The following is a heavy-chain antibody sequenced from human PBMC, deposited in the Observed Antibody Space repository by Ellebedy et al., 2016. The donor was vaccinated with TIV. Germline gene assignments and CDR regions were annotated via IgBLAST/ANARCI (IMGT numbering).Heavy chain of an antibody. CDR1: GFTFSNAW. D-gene: IGHD3-10*01. CDR3: TRLRSSYFFDY. CDR2: IKSNTDDGAT. V-gene: IGHV3-15*07. J-gene: IGHJ4*02. Sequence: GESLKISXAVSGFTFSNAWMNWVCQAPGKGLEWVGRIKSNTDDGATDYAAPVKGRFTISRDDSTSTLYLEMNSLKTEDTGVYYCTRLRSSYFFDYWGRGTLVTVSS.